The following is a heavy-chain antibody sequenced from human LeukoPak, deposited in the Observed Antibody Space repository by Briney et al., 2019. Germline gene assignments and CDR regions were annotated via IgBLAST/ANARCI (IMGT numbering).Heavy chain of an antibody. CDR3: ARHGSPYSGSWSLDY. CDR1: GYSFTSYW. D-gene: IGHD6-13*01. J-gene: IGHJ4*02. Sequence: GESLKISCKGSGYSFTSYWISWVRQMPGKGLEWMGRIDPSDSYTNYSPSFQGHVTISADKSISTAYLQWSSLKASDTAMYYCARHGSPYSGSWSLDYWGQGTLVTVSS. CDR2: IDPSDSYT. V-gene: IGHV5-10-1*01.